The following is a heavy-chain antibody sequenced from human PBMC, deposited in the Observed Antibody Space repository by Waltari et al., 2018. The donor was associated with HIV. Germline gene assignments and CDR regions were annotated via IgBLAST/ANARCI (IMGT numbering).Heavy chain of an antibody. D-gene: IGHD4-17*01. CDR2: IYYSGST. V-gene: IGHV4-59*01. CDR3: ASYGGNSAFDY. J-gene: IGHJ4*02. CDR1: GGSISSYY. Sequence: QVQLQESGPGLVKPSEPLSLTCTVSGGSISSYYWSWIRQPPGKGLEWIGYIYYSGSTNYNPSLKSRVTISVDTSKNQFSLKLSSVTAADTAVYYCASYGGNSAFDYWGQGTLVTVSS.